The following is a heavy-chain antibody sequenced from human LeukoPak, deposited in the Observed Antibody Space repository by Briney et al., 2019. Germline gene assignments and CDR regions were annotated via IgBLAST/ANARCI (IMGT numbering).Heavy chain of an antibody. D-gene: IGHD2-8*01. CDR3: ARSQSGVFDV. J-gene: IGHJ3*01. CDR1: GFTLSSYW. V-gene: IGHV3-74*01. Sequence: GGSLRLSCAASGFTLSSYWMHWVRHVPGKGLVWVSRIKSDGSDTRYADSVKGRFTISRDNAKNTLYLQMNSLRAEDTALYYCARSQSGVFDVWGQGTMVTVSS. CDR2: IKSDGSDT.